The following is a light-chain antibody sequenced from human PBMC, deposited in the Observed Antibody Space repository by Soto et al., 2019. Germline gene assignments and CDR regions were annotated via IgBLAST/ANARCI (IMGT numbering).Light chain of an antibody. J-gene: IGLJ2*01. Sequence: QSVLTQPPSASGTPGQRVTISCSGSSFNIGSNPVNWYQQLPGMAPKLLIYSDNQRPSGVPDRLSGSKSGTSASLAISGLQSEDEADYYCAAWDDSLNGVLFGGGTKLTVL. CDR1: SFNIGSNP. CDR3: AAWDDSLNGVL. CDR2: SDN. V-gene: IGLV1-44*01.